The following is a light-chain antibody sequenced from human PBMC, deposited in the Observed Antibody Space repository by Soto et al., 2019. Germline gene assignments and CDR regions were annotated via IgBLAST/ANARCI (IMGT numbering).Light chain of an antibody. CDR1: SSDVGAYNY. J-gene: IGLJ1*01. V-gene: IGLV2-14*01. CDR3: TSYTSTSTYV. Sequence: QSALTQPASVSGPPGQSITISCTGTSSDVGAYNYVSWYRHHPGKAPRLVIYDVTNRPSGISDRFSGSKSGNTASLTISGLLAEDEADYYCTSYTSTSTYVFGTGTKVTVL. CDR2: DVT.